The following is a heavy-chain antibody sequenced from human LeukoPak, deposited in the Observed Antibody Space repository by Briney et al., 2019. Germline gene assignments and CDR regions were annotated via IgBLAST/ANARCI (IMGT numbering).Heavy chain of an antibody. V-gene: IGHV1-2*02. D-gene: IGHD6-19*01. CDR3: ARDRSGWYGEDS. CDR1: GYTFTGYY. J-gene: IGHJ4*02. Sequence: ASVKVSCKASGYTFTGYYMHWVRQAPGQGLEWMGWINPNSGGTNYAQKFQGRVTMTRDTSISTAYMELSRLRSDDTAVYYCARDRSGWYGEDSWGQGTLVTVSS. CDR2: INPNSGGT.